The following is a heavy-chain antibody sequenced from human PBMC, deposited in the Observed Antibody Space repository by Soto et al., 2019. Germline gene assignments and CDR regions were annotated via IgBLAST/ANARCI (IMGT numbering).Heavy chain of an antibody. CDR3: AVGRPYSSGWPNGY. CDR1: GYTFTSYD. D-gene: IGHD6-19*01. J-gene: IGHJ4*02. V-gene: IGHV1-8*01. Sequence: QVQLVQSGAEVKKPGASVKVSCKASGYTFTSYDINWVRQATGQGLEWMGWMNPNSGTTGYAQKFQGRVTMTRNTSISTAYMELSSLRSEDTAVYYCAVGRPYSSGWPNGYWGQGTLVTVSS. CDR2: MNPNSGTT.